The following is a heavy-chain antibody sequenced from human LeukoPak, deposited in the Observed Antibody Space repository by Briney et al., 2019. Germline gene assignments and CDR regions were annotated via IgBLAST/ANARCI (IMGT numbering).Heavy chain of an antibody. CDR1: GYSFTNYW. J-gene: IGHJ4*02. V-gene: IGHV5-51*01. Sequence: RLGESLKISCKGSGYSFTNYWIGWVRQMPGKGLEWMGIIYPDDSDTRYSPSFRGQVTMSADKSISTAYLRWSSLKASDTAMYYCARMTTVTSIDYWGQGTLVTVSS. CDR3: ARMTTVTSIDY. D-gene: IGHD4-17*01. CDR2: IYPDDSDT.